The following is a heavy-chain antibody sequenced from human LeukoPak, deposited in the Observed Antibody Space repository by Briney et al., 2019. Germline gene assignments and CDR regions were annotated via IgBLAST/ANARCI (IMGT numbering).Heavy chain of an antibody. V-gene: IGHV3-64*01. J-gene: IGHJ4*02. Sequence: PGGSLRLSCAASGFTFSSYAMHWVRQAPGKGLEYVSAISSNGDSTYYASSVKGRFTISRDNSKNTLYLQMGSLRAEDMAVYYCASGYSYFYFDYWGQGTLVTVSS. CDR1: GFTFSSYA. CDR2: ISSNGDST. CDR3: ASGYSYFYFDY. D-gene: IGHD5-18*01.